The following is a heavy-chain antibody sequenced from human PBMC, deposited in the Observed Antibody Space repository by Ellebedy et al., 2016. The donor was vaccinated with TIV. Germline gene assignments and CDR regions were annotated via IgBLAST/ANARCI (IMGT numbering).Heavy chain of an antibody. D-gene: IGHD2-21*02. CDR1: GCSVSSTRYY. CDR2: VYYSGSP. Sequence: MPSETLSLTCSVSGCSVSSTRYYWAWIRQPTGKGLEYIGSVYYSGSPYYNPSFKSRVTLSADTSKNQFSLTLRTVTAADTAVYYCARTDPWQPIDDWGQGILVSVSS. J-gene: IGHJ4*02. CDR3: ARTDPWQPIDD. V-gene: IGHV4-39*01.